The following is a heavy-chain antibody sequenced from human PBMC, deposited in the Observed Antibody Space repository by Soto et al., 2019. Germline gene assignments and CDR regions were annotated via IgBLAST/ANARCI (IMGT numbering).Heavy chain of an antibody. V-gene: IGHV1-8*01. CDR1: GYTFTSYD. Sequence: QVQLVQSGAEVKKPGASVKVSCKASGYTFTSYDINWVRQATGQGLEWMGWMNPNSGNTGYAQKFQGRVTMTRSTSISTAYMELSSLRSEDTAVYYCARADCSGGSCYDTLDYWGQGTLVTVSS. D-gene: IGHD2-15*01. J-gene: IGHJ4*02. CDR3: ARADCSGGSCYDTLDY. CDR2: MNPNSGNT.